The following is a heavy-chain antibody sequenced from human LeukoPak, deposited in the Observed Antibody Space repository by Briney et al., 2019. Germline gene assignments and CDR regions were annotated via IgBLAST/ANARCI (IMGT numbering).Heavy chain of an antibody. CDR1: GFTFSDYA. D-gene: IGHD3-10*01. J-gene: IGHJ4*02. CDR3: AKAFFSGSGGNHKHFDS. V-gene: IGHV3-33*06. Sequence: PGRSLRLSCAASGFTFSDYAMHWVRQAPGKGLEWVAVIGYDGSNKYDADSVKGRFTISRDDSKSTLFLQMNSLRAEDTAVYYCAKAFFSGSGGNHKHFDSWGQGTLVTVSS. CDR2: IGYDGSNK.